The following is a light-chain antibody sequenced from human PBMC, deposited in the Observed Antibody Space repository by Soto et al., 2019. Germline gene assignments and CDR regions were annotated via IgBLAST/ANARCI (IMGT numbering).Light chain of an antibody. CDR2: WAS. Sequence: DTVMTQSPDSLAVSLGERATINCKSSQSVLYSSNSKNYLAWYQQKPGQPPKLLISWASTRESGVPDRFSGSGSGTDFNLTISSLQAEDVAVYYCQQYYGPPLTFGGGTKVEIK. J-gene: IGKJ4*01. CDR3: QQYYGPPLT. CDR1: QSVLYSSNSKNY. V-gene: IGKV4-1*01.